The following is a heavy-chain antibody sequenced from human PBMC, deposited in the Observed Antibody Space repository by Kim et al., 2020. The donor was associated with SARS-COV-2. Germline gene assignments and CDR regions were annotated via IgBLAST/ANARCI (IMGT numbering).Heavy chain of an antibody. Sequence: SETLSLTCTVSGGSISSGGYYWSWIRQHPGKGLEWIGYIYYSGSTYYNPSLKSRVTISVDTSKNQFSLKLSSVTAADTAVYYCARSGFDGKEYYFDYWGQGTLVTVSS. V-gene: IGHV4-31*03. CDR2: IYYSGST. CDR1: GGSISSGGYY. CDR3: ARSGFDGKEYYFDY. D-gene: IGHD2-15*01. J-gene: IGHJ4*02.